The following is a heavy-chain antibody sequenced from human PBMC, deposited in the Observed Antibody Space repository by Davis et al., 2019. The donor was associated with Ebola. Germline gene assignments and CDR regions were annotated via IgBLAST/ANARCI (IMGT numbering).Heavy chain of an antibody. CDR3: AKDRTLSTGIGSHWFDS. V-gene: IGHV3-23*01. CDR2: ISGSGHTT. Sequence: PGGSLRLSCAASGFSFSTYWMHWVRQVPGKGLEWVSAISGSGHTTHYADSVEGRFTISRDNSKNTLFLQMNSLRAEDTAVYYCAKDRTLSTGIGSHWFDSWGQGTLVTVSS. D-gene: IGHD2/OR15-2a*01. CDR1: GFSFSTYW. J-gene: IGHJ5*01.